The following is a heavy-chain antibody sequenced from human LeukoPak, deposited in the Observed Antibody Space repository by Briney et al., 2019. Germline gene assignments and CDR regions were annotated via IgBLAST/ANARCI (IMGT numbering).Heavy chain of an antibody. CDR3: ASAGYSSSWYHY. V-gene: IGHV3-48*01. D-gene: IGHD6-13*01. CDR1: GFTFSSYS. J-gene: IGHJ4*02. Sequence: GGSLRLSCAASGFTFSSYSMNWVRQAPGKGLEWVSDISRSGTTIYYADSVKGRFTISRDNAKNSLYLQMNSPRVEDTAVYYCASAGYSSSWYHYWGQGTLVTVSS. CDR2: ISRSGTTI.